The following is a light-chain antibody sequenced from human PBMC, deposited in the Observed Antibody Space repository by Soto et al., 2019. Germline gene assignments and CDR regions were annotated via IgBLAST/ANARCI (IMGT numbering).Light chain of an antibody. CDR3: LLGTHWRLT. J-gene: IGKJ1*01. V-gene: IGKV2-30*02. Sequence: DVVMTQSPLSLPVTLGQPASISCRSSQGLKHSDGNTYLHWFQQRPGQSPRRLINNVSNRDSGVTEVFSGRGAGTDFTLKISRVEAEDFGLLYCLLGTHWRLTLGQGTKVEIK. CDR2: NVS. CDR1: QGLKHSDGNTY.